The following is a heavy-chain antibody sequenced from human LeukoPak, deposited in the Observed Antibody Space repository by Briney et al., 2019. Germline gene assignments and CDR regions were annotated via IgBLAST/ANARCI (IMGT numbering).Heavy chain of an antibody. J-gene: IGHJ4*02. V-gene: IGHV3-7*03. CDR2: IKQDGSEK. Sequence: GGSLRLSCAASGFTFSSYWMSWVRQAPGKGLEWVANIKQDGSEKYYVDSVKGRFTISRDNAKNSLYLQMNSLRAEDTAVYYCAREMGDYGDYFDYWGQGTLVTVSS. D-gene: IGHD4-17*01. CDR1: GFTFSSYW. CDR3: AREMGDYGDYFDY.